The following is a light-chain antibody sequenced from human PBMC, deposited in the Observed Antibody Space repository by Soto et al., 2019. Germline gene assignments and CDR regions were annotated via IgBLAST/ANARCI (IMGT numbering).Light chain of an antibody. CDR3: QYYGSSQWT. J-gene: IGKJ1*01. Sequence: EIVLTQSPGTLSLSPGERGTLSCRASQSVSSDYLAWYKQKPGQAPRLLIYSDISRATGNPERCSGSGSGTDFTLTISRLEPEDFAVYYCQYYGSSQWTFGQGTKVEIK. V-gene: IGKV3-20*01. CDR1: QSVSSDY. CDR2: SDI.